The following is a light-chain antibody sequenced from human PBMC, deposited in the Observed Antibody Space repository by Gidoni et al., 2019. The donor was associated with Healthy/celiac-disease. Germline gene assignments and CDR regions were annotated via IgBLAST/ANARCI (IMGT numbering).Light chain of an antibody. CDR2: GAS. CDR3: QQYGSSLFT. V-gene: IGKV3-20*01. J-gene: IGKJ3*01. CDR1: QSVSSSY. Sequence: VLTQSPGTLSLSPGERATLSCRASQSVSSSYLAWYQQKPGQAPRLLIYGASSRATGIPDRFSGSGSGTDFTLTISRLEPEDFAVYYCQQYGSSLFTFGPGTKVDIK.